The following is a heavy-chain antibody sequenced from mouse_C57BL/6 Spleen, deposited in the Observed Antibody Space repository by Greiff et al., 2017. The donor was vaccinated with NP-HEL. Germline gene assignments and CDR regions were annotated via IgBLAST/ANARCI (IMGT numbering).Heavy chain of an antibody. Sequence: SGPELVKPGASVKISCKASGYAFSSSWMNWVMQRPGKGREWIGRIYPGDGDTNYNGKCKGKATPNADKTSSTAYMPLSSLTSEDSAVYFCARDDYPDYWGQGTTLTVSS. V-gene: IGHV1-82*01. D-gene: IGHD2-4*01. CDR3: ARDDYPDY. CDR2: IYPGDGDT. CDR1: GYAFSSSW. J-gene: IGHJ2*01.